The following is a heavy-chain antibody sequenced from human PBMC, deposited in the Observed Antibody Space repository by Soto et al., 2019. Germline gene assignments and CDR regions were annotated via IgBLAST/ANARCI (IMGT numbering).Heavy chain of an antibody. CDR2: IGSGGSPT. J-gene: IGHJ4*02. D-gene: IGHD3-9*01. V-gene: IGHV3-23*01. CDR1: EFTFSTYA. Sequence: GGSLRLSCAASEFTFSTYAMSWVRQAPGKGLEWVSSIGSGGSPTYYADSVKGRFTISRDNSKNTPYLQMNSLRAEDTAVYYCAKGALSTYFDWGQGTLVTVSS. CDR3: AKGALSTYFD.